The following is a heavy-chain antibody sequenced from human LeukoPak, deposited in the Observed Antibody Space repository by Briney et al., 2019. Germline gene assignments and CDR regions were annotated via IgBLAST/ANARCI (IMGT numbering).Heavy chain of an antibody. D-gene: IGHD5-12*01. CDR1: GFTFSSYA. J-gene: IGHJ4*02. Sequence: PGGSVRLSCAASGFTFSSYAMSWVRQAPGKGLEWVSGISGSGGSTYYADSVKGRFTISRDNSTNKLYLQMNSLRAEDTAVYYCAKDRGRYSGYDYADYWGQGTLVTVSS. V-gene: IGHV3-23*01. CDR2: ISGSGGST. CDR3: AKDRGRYSGYDYADY.